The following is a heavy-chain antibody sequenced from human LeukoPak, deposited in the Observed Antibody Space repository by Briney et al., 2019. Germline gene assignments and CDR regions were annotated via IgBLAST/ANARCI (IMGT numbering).Heavy chain of an antibody. V-gene: IGHV4-39*01. Sequence: SETLSLTCTVSGGSISSYYWGWIRQPPGKGLEWIGSIYYSGTTYYNPSLKSRLTISVDTSKNQFSLKLSSVTAADTAVYYCARHPSNSYYFDYWGQGTLVTVSS. CDR1: GGSISSYY. D-gene: IGHD3-3*02. CDR2: IYYSGTT. CDR3: ARHPSNSYYFDY. J-gene: IGHJ4*02.